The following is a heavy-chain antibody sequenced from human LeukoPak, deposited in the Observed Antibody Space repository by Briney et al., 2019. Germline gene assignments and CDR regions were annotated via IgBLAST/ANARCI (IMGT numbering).Heavy chain of an antibody. CDR3: ARDRVVWSGYYKVNFRFDP. V-gene: IGHV1-18*01. J-gene: IGHJ5*02. Sequence: ASVKVSCKASGYTFTSYGISWVRQAPGQGLEWMGWISAYNGNTNYAQKLQGRVTMTTDTSTSTAYMELRSLRSDDTVVYYCARDRVVWSGYYKVNFRFDPWGQGTLVTVSS. D-gene: IGHD3-3*01. CDR2: ISAYNGNT. CDR1: GYTFTSYG.